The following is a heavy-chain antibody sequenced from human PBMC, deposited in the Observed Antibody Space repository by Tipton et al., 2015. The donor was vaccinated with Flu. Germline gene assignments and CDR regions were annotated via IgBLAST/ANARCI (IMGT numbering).Heavy chain of an antibody. V-gene: IGHV4-61*02. CDR1: GGSISSGSYF. CDR3: ARNQYGAFDM. Sequence: TLSLTCTVSGGSISSGSYFWSWSRQPAGEGLEWIGRIHRSGSTNSNPSLKSRVTMSVDTSKNQFSLKLSSVTAADTAVYYCARNQYGAFDMWGQGTMVTVSS. J-gene: IGHJ3*02. CDR2: IHRSGST. D-gene: IGHD1-14*01.